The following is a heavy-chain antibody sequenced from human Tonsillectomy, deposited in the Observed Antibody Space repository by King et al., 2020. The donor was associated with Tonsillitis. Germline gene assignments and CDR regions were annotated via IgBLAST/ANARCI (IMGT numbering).Heavy chain of an antibody. CDR2: IYYSGST. J-gene: IGHJ4*02. CDR1: GGSISSYY. CDR3: ARAGYYPLYYFDY. V-gene: IGHV4-59*01. Sequence: VQLQESGPGLVKPSETLSLTCTVSGGSISSYYWSWIRQPPGKGLEWIGYIYYSGSTNYNPSLKSRVTISVDTSKTQFSLKLSPVTAADTAVYYCARAGYYPLYYFDYWGQGTLVTVSS. D-gene: IGHD3-9*01.